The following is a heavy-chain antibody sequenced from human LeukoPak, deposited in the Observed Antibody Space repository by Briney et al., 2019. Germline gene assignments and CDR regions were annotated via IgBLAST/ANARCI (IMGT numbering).Heavy chain of an antibody. Sequence: ASVKVSCKASGYTFTGYYMHWVRQAPGQGLEWMGWINPNSGGTNYAQKFQGRVTMTRDTSISTAYMELSRLRSDDTAVYYCARDLTGIVAYSSEPSGYWGQGTLVTVSS. CDR3: ARDLTGIVAYSSEPSGY. CDR2: INPNSGGT. V-gene: IGHV1-2*02. CDR1: GYTFTGYY. D-gene: IGHD6-25*01. J-gene: IGHJ4*02.